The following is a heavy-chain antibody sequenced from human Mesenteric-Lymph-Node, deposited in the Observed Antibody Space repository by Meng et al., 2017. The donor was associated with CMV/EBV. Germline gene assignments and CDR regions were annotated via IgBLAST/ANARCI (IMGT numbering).Heavy chain of an antibody. CDR2: IYHSGST. Sequence: VYGGSISSSNWWSWVRQPPGKGLEWIGEIYHSGSTNYNPSLKSRVTISVDKSKNQFSLKLSSVTAADTAVYYCARMGGSSWYGVATSWGQGTLVTVSS. J-gene: IGHJ5*02. V-gene: IGHV4-4*02. D-gene: IGHD6-13*01. CDR3: ARMGGSSWYGVATS. CDR1: GGSISSSNW.